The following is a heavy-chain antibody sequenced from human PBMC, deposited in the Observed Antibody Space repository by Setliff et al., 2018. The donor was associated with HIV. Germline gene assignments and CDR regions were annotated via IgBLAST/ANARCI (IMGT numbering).Heavy chain of an antibody. D-gene: IGHD3-16*01. CDR1: GYTFTAYY. CDR2: IHPNTGST. CDR3: AKQGYADSLYAFDV. J-gene: IGHJ3*01. Sequence: TSVKVSCKTSGYTFTAYYIYWVRQAPGHGLELMGRIHPNTGSTNYLQEFQGRVTITRDTSMSTVYMALTGLTSDDTAVYYCAKQGYADSLYAFDVWGQGTMVTVSS. V-gene: IGHV1-2*06.